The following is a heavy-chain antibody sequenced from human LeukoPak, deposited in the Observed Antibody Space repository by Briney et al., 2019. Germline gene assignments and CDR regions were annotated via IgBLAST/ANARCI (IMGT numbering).Heavy chain of an antibody. J-gene: IGHJ4*02. CDR1: GGSISSGSYY. D-gene: IGHD3-10*01. CDR2: IYTSGST. Sequence: SETLSLTCTVSGGSISSGSYYWSWIRQPAGKGLEWIGRIYTSGSTNYNPSLKSRVTISVDTSKNQFSLNLSSVTAADTAVYYCARRAMRTPFGEVFHFDYWGQGTLVTVSS. CDR3: ARRAMRTPFGEVFHFDY. V-gene: IGHV4-61*02.